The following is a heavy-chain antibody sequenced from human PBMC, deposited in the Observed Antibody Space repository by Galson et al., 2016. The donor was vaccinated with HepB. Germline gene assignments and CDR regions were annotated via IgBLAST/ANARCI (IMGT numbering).Heavy chain of an antibody. CDR1: GFTFGRYA. Sequence: SLRLSCAASGFTFGRYAMSWVRQAPGKGLAWVSTISGAGTASYAYSVKGRFTISRDNGKNSLYLQMSSLRVEDAGVYYCARRLDTQRRIAGWGWGMDVWGQGTTVTVS. V-gene: IGHV3-23*01. CDR2: ISGAGTA. CDR3: ARRLDTQRRIAGWGWGMDV. D-gene: IGHD6-19*01. J-gene: IGHJ6*02.